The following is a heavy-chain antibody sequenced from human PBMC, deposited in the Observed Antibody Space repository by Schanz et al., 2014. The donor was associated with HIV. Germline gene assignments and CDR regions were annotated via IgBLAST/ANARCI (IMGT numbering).Heavy chain of an antibody. J-gene: IGHJ5*02. CDR2: ISFDGSNK. Sequence: QVQMVESGGGVVQPGRSLRLSCAASGFTLSNSAMHWVRQAPGKGLEWVAIISFDGSNKYYADSVKGRFTISRNNSKNTLYLQMNSLRVEDTAVYYCASRGGSSWYENWFDPWGQGTLVTVSS. V-gene: IGHV3-30-3*01. CDR3: ASRGGSSWYENWFDP. D-gene: IGHD6-13*01. CDR1: GFTLSNSA.